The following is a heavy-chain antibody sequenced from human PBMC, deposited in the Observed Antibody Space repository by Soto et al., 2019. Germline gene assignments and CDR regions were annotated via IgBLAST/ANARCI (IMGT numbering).Heavy chain of an antibody. CDR1: GGSFSGYY. J-gene: IGHJ4*02. CDR3: NPTRYDYGDYAVAF. Sequence: PSETLSLTCAVSGGSFSGYYWNWIRQPPGKGLEWLGEISRSGSATYNPSLKGRVTMSVDTSRNQISLNATSVTAADTAVYYCNPTRYDYGDYAVAFWGQGTLVTVSS. D-gene: IGHD4-17*01. V-gene: IGHV4-34*01. CDR2: ISRSGSA.